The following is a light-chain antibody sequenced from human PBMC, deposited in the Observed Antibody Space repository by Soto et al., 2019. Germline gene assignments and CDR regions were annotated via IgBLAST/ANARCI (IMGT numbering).Light chain of an antibody. CDR3: AAWDDSLSGHVV. J-gene: IGLJ2*01. V-gene: IGLV1-47*01. CDR2: RNN. Sequence: QSVLTQQPSASGTPGQRVTISCSGSSYNIGSNYVYWYQQLPGTAPKLLIYRNNQRPSGVPDRFSGSKSGTSASLAISGLRSEDESDYYCAAWDDSLSGHVVFGGGTKVTVL. CDR1: SYNIGSNY.